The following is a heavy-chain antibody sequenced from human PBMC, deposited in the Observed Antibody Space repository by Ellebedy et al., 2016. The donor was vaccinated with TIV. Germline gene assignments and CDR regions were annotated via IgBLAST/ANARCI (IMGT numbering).Heavy chain of an antibody. Sequence: SETLSLXXTVSGGSFSSYYWSWIRQSAGKGLEWIGRIFMSGSTSYNPSLKNRVTISVDASTTQLSLKLSSVTAADTAVYFCARLRQSRDRSHWYFDLWGRGTLATVSS. CDR1: GGSFSSYY. CDR3: ARLRQSRDRSHWYFDL. J-gene: IGHJ2*01. V-gene: IGHV4-4*07. CDR2: IFMSGST. D-gene: IGHD1-14*01.